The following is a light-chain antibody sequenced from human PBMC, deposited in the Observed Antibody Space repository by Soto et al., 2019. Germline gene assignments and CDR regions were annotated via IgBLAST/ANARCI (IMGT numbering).Light chain of an antibody. CDR1: QSVSSY. Sequence: EIVLTQSPATLSLSPGERATLSCRASQSVSSYLAWYQQKPGQAPRLLIYDASNRATGIPARFSGSGSGTDFTLTISSLKPEDFAVYYCQQRSNWPPVNTFGQGTKLEIK. CDR2: DAS. CDR3: QQRSNWPPVNT. V-gene: IGKV3-11*01. J-gene: IGKJ2*01.